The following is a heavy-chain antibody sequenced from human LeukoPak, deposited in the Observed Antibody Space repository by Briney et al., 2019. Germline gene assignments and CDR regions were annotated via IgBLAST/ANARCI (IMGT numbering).Heavy chain of an antibody. CDR1: GGTFSSYA. V-gene: IGHV1-69*13. CDR2: TTPIFGTT. Sequence: ASVKVSCKASGGTFSSYAITWMRQAPGQGLEWIGGTTPIFGTTNYAQNFQGRVTITADESTRTAYMELSSLRSGDTAVYYCARSMTSYVFDYWGQGTLVTVSS. D-gene: IGHD3-9*01. CDR3: ARSMTSYVFDY. J-gene: IGHJ4*02.